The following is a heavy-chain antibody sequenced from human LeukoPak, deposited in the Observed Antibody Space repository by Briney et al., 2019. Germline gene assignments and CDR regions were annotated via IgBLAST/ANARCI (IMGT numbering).Heavy chain of an antibody. V-gene: IGHV3-23*01. J-gene: IGHJ4*02. CDR3: GRDRGSSGYYADY. CDR1: AFIFSGHW. Sequence: QSGGSLRLSCEGSAFIFSGHWMNWVRQAPGKGLEWVSAISGSGGNTYYVDSVKGRFTISRDNSKNTLYLQMNSLRAEDTAEYYCGRDRGSSGYYADYWGQGTLVTISS. D-gene: IGHD3-22*01. CDR2: ISGSGGNT.